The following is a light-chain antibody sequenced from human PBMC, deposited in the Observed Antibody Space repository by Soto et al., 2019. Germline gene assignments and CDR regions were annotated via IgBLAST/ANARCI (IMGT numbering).Light chain of an antibody. CDR2: GAS. Sequence: DIVLTQSPGTLSLSPGERAALSCRASQSVSSSYLAWYQQKPGQAPRLLIYGASNRATGIADRFSGSGSGTDFTLSISRLEPEDFAVYYCQQYGTSPLTFGGGARLEVK. CDR3: QQYGTSPLT. V-gene: IGKV3-20*01. J-gene: IGKJ4*01. CDR1: QSVSSSY.